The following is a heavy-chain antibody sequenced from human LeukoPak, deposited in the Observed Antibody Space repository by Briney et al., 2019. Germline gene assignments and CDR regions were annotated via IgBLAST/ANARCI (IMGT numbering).Heavy chain of an antibody. CDR3: ARHKFNYGTRYFDY. J-gene: IGHJ4*02. D-gene: IGHD1-14*01. CDR1: GGSISSSSYY. Sequence: SETLSLTCTVSGGSISSSSYYWGWIRQPPGKGLECIGTIYYSGSAYYNPSLKSRVTISVDTSKNQFSLKLGSVTAADTAVYYCARHKFNYGTRYFDYWGQGTLVTVSS. V-gene: IGHV4-39*01. CDR2: IYYSGSA.